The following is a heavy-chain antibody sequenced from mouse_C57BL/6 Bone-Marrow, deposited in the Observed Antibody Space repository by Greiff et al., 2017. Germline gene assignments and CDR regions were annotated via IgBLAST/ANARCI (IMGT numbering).Heavy chain of an antibody. Sequence: EVQLMESGGGLVKPGGSLKLSCAASGFTFSGYGMHWVRQAPEKGLEWVAYISSGSSTIYYADTVKGRVTISRDNAKNTLFLQLTSLRSEDTAMYYCSTTLYYSDYWGQGTTLTVSS. CDR3: STTLYYSDY. CDR1: GFTFSGYG. V-gene: IGHV5-17*01. CDR2: ISSGSSTI. J-gene: IGHJ2*01.